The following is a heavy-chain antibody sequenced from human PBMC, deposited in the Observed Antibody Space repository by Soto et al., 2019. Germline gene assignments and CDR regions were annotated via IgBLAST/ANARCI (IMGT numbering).Heavy chain of an antibody. CDR1: GYTFTSYD. J-gene: IGHJ6*02. D-gene: IGHD6-13*01. CDR3: ARYRIATPGDYDLDV. CDR2: ISAYSGNT. V-gene: IGHV1-18*04. Sequence: ASVKVSCKASGYTFTSYDITWVRQAPGQGLEWMGWISAYSGNTKYAQKFQGRVTMTTDTSTSTAYMELRSLRSDDTALYYCARYRIATPGDYDLDVWGQGTTVTVSS.